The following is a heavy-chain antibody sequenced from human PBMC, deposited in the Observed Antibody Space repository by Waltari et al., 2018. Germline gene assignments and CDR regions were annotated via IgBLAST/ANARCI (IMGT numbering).Heavy chain of an antibody. Sequence: EVQLLESGGGLVQPGGSLRLSCAASGFTFSTYSMNWVHQAPGKGVEWVSGISGSGTSTYYADSVKGRFTISRDNSKNTLLLQMNSLRAEDTAVYYCAKSRGSYSLDYWGQGTLVTVSS. D-gene: IGHD1-26*01. CDR2: ISGSGTST. V-gene: IGHV3-23*01. CDR3: AKSRGSYSLDY. J-gene: IGHJ4*02. CDR1: GFTFSTYS.